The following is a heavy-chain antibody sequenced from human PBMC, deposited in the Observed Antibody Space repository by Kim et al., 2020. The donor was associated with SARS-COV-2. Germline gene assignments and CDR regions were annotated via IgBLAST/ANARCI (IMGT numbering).Heavy chain of an antibody. CDR2: IYYSGST. V-gene: IGHV4-61*01. J-gene: IGHJ6*02. Sequence: SETLSLTCTVSGGSVSSGSYYWSWIRQPPGKGLEWIGYIYYSGSTNYNPSLKSRVTISVDTSKNQFSLKLSSVTAADTAVYYCAREGYCSGGSCYYYYGMDVWGQGTTVTVSS. CDR1: GGSVSSGSYY. CDR3: AREGYCSGGSCYYYYGMDV. D-gene: IGHD2-15*01.